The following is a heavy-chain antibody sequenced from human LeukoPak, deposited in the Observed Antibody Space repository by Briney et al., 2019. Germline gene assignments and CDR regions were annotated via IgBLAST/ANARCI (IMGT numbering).Heavy chain of an antibody. Sequence: SETLSLTCTVSGGSISTYYWSWIRQPPGKGLEWIGYVFYSGSTSYNPSLKSRVTISVDTSKNQFSLKLNSVIAADTAVYHCVRHRGLGSPFYGVDVWGQGTTVTVSS. CDR2: VFYSGST. CDR1: GGSISTYY. V-gene: IGHV4-59*08. J-gene: IGHJ6*02. D-gene: IGHD3/OR15-3a*01. CDR3: VRHRGLGSPFYGVDV.